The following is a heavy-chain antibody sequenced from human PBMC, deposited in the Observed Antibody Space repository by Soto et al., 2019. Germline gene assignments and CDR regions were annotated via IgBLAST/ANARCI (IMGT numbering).Heavy chain of an antibody. J-gene: IGHJ4*02. CDR1: GGSISSGDYY. D-gene: IGHD2-8*02. Sequence: SETLSLTCIVSGGSISSGDYYWSWIRQPPGKGLEWIGYIYYSGSTYYNPSLKSRVTISVDTSKNQFSLKLSSVTAADTAVYYCARDGSFGGVGGFDDWGQGTLVTVSS. CDR3: ARDGSFGGVGGFDD. CDR2: IYYSGST. V-gene: IGHV4-30-4*02.